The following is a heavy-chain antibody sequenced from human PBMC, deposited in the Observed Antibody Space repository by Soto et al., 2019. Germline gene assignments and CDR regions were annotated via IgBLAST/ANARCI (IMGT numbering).Heavy chain of an antibody. CDR2: IYYSGST. CDR1: GVSISSGDYY. D-gene: IGHD3-10*01. CDR3: ARGKSAGYDY. Sequence: QVQLQESGPGLVKPSQTLSLTCTVSGVSISSGDYYWSWIRQPPGKGLEWIGYIYYSGSTYYNPSLKSRVTISVGTSKNQFSLKMGSETAADTAVYYCARGKSAGYDYWGQGTLVTVSS. J-gene: IGHJ4*02. V-gene: IGHV4-30-4*01.